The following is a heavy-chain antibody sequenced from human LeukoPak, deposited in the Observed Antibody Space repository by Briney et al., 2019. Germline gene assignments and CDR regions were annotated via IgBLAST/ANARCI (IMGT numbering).Heavy chain of an antibody. Sequence: WETLSLTCTVSGGSLSGYYWSWIRQPPGKGLEWIGDIYYSGGTNYNPSLKSRVTISLDTSKNQFSLKLSSVTAADTAVYYCARLSYYYDSSGYYYYLDYWGQGTLVTVST. D-gene: IGHD3-22*01. J-gene: IGHJ4*02. CDR1: GGSLSGYY. CDR2: IYYSGGT. V-gene: IGHV4-59*08. CDR3: ARLSYYYDSSGYYYYLDY.